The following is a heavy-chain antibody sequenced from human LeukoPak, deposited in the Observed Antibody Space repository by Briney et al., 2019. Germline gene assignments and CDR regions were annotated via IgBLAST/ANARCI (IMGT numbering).Heavy chain of an antibody. CDR1: GGSISRGGYY. J-gene: IGHJ3*02. V-gene: IGHV4-30-2*01. D-gene: IGHD2-2*01. Sequence: SETLSLTCTVSGGSISRGGYYWSWIRQPPGKGLEWIGYIYHSGSTYYNPSLKSRVTISLDRSKNQFSLKLTSVTAADTAVYYCARAELQYCSSISCPDGFDIWGQGTMVTVSS. CDR2: IYHSGST. CDR3: ARAELQYCSSISCPDGFDI.